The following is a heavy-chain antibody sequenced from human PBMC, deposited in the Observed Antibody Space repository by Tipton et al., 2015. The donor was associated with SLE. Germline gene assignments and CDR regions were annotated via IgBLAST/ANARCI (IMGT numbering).Heavy chain of an antibody. CDR1: GYSISSGYY. Sequence: TLSLTCAVSGYSISSGYYWGWIRQPPGKGLEWIGSIYHSGSTYYNPSLKSRVNISVDTSKNQFSLKLSSVTAADTAVYYCARLAVAGMWYYFDFWGQGAPVTVSS. CDR3: ARLAVAGMWYYFDF. V-gene: IGHV4-38-2*01. J-gene: IGHJ4*02. CDR2: IYHSGST. D-gene: IGHD6-19*01.